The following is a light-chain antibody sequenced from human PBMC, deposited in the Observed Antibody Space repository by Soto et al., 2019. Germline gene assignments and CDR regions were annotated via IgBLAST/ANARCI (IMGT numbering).Light chain of an antibody. CDR1: QSVSSN. V-gene: IGKV3D-15*01. CDR3: QQYNSWPPALT. CDR2: ATS. Sequence: EIVMTQSPATLSVSPGERATLSCRASQSVSSNLAWYQQKPGQAPRLLIYATSVRATGIPARFSGSGSGTEFTLTISSLQSEDFAVYYCQQYNSWPPALTFGGGTKVEIK. J-gene: IGKJ4*01.